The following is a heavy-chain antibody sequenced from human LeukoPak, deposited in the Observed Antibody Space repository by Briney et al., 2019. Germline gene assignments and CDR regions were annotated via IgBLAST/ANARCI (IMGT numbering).Heavy chain of an antibody. CDR2: INPNSGGT. CDR3: ARGLDLYAFDI. V-gene: IGHV1-2*04. CDR1: GYTFTVYY. Sequence: ASVTVSCKASGYTFTVYYMHWVRLAPGQGLEWMGWINPNSGGTKYAQKFQGWVTMTRDTSISAAYMELSRLRSDDTAVYYCARGLDLYAFDIWGQGTMVTVSS. J-gene: IGHJ3*02. D-gene: IGHD3/OR15-3a*01.